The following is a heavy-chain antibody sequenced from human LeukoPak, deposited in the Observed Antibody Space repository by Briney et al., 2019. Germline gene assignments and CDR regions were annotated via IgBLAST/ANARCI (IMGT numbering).Heavy chain of an antibody. D-gene: IGHD6-19*01. CDR3: ARPLHLAVAGKQQPFDP. Sequence: PSETLSLTCTVSGVSISSSNSYWGWIRQPPGKGLEWIGSIYYSGNTYYNASLKSQVSISIDTSKNQFSLRLTSVTAADTAVYYCARPLHLAVAGKQQPFDPWGQGTLVTVSS. J-gene: IGHJ5*02. V-gene: IGHV4-39*01. CDR1: GVSISSSNSY. CDR2: IYYSGNT.